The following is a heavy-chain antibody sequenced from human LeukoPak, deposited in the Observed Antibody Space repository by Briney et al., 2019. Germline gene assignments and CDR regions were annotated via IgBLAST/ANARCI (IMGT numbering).Heavy chain of an antibody. V-gene: IGHV3-23*01. Sequence: GGSLRLSCAASGFTFSSYAMTWVRQAPGKGLEWVSTISDNGGGTYYADSVKGRFTISRDNSKNTLYLQMNSLRADDTAVYFCAKDQPYYYGSGAGTFDIWGQGTMVTVSS. CDR2: ISDNGGGT. D-gene: IGHD3-10*01. J-gene: IGHJ3*02. CDR1: GFTFSSYA. CDR3: AKDQPYYYGSGAGTFDI.